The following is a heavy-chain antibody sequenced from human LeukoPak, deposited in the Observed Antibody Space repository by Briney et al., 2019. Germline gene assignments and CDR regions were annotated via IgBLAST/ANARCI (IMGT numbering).Heavy chain of an antibody. Sequence: ASVKVSCKAAGYTFTSYDLNWVRQASGQGLEWMGWMNPNTGNTDYAQKFQGRVTMTSNTSTSTAYLELRSLRSEDTAVYYCARGFLGRNPVFWGQGTLVAVSS. J-gene: IGHJ4*02. CDR1: GYTFTSYD. V-gene: IGHV1-8*01. D-gene: IGHD2/OR15-2a*01. CDR3: ARGFLGRNPVF. CDR2: MNPNTGNT.